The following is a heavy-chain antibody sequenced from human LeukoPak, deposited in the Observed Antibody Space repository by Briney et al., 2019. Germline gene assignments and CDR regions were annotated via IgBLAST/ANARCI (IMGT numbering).Heavy chain of an antibody. CDR3: AKGGSNGDYSNY. D-gene: IGHD4-17*01. CDR1: GFTFSSYA. Sequence: GGSLRLSCAASGFTFSSYATNWVRQAPGKGLEWVSEISGSGDGTHYADSVKGRFTISRDNSKNTLYLQMNSLRAEDTAVYYCAKGGSNGDYSNYWGQGTLVTVSS. J-gene: IGHJ4*02. CDR2: ISGSGDGT. V-gene: IGHV3-23*01.